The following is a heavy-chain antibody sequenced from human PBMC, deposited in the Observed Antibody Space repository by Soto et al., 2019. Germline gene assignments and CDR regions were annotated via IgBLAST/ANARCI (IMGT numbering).Heavy chain of an antibody. CDR3: ARSYCGVVCPNNWFDT. V-gene: IGHV1-46*01. J-gene: IGHJ5*02. CDR1: GYILSGYY. CDR2: INPSGGST. Sequence: QVKLVQSGAEVKKPGASVKDACKASGYILSGYYMHCVRQATGQGLEWLGIINPSGGSTTYAQKFQGRVTMTRDTSTSTVYRELSSLRSDDTSMYYCARSYCGVVCPNNWFDTCVQGTLFTLSS. D-gene: IGHD2-21*02.